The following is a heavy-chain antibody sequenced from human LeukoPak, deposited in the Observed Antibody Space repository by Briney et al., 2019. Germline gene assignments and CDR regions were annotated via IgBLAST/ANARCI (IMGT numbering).Heavy chain of an antibody. CDR1: GFTFSSYA. CDR2: ISGSGGST. J-gene: IGHJ4*02. Sequence: GGSLRLSCAASGFTFSSYAMSWVRQAPGKGLEWVSAISGSGGSTYYADSVKGRFTISRDNSKNTLYLQMNSLRAEDTAVYYCGVNLKRGYSYGYPNVYWGQGTLVTVSS. D-gene: IGHD5-18*01. CDR3: GVNLKRGYSYGYPNVY. V-gene: IGHV3-23*01.